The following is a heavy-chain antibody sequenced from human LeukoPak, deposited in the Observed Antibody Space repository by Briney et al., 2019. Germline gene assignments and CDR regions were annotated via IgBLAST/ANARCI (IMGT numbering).Heavy chain of an antibody. V-gene: IGHV4-39*07. Sequence: PSETLSLTCTVSGGSVSSGGYYWGWIRQPPGKGLEWIGSIYHSGSTYYNPSLKSRVTISVDTSKNQFSLKMSSATAADTAVYYCARGRYFDSSSWGQGTLVTVSS. CDR3: ARGRYFDSSS. J-gene: IGHJ4*02. CDR2: IYHSGST. CDR1: GGSVSSGGYY. D-gene: IGHD3-22*01.